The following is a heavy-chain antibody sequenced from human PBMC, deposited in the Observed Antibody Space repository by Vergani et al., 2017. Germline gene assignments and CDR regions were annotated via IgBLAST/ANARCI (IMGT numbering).Heavy chain of an antibody. CDR2: IYSGGST. V-gene: IGHV3-53*01. CDR3: AREGVGAPLDY. CDR1: GLTVSSNY. J-gene: IGHJ4*02. D-gene: IGHD1-26*01. Sequence: EVQLVESGGGLIQPGGSLRLSCAASGLTVSSNYMSWVRQVPGKGLGWVSVIYSGGSTYYADTVKGRFTISRDNSKNTLYLQMNSLRAEDPAVYYCAREGVGAPLDYWGQGTLVTVSS.